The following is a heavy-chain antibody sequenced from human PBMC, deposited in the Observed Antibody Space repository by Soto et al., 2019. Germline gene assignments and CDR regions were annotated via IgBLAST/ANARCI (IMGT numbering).Heavy chain of an antibody. D-gene: IGHD2-15*01. J-gene: IGHJ5*02. CDR1: GYTFTSTY. Sequence: QVQLVQSGSEVKKPGASVKVSCKASGYTFTSTYMHWVRQAPGQGLEWMGVINPNGDRTIYAEKFQGRVTMTRDTSTATDYMELSSLSSEDTATYCCARDQSRRDVYWWLDAGGQGTLVTVSS. V-gene: IGHV1-46*01. CDR2: INPNGDRT. CDR3: ARDQSRRDVYWWLDA.